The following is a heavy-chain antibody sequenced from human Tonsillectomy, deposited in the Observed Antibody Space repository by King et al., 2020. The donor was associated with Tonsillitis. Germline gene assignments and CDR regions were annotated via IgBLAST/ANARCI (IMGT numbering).Heavy chain of an antibody. Sequence: VQLQESGPGLVKPSQTLSLTCTVSGGSISSGGYYWSWIRQHPGKGLEWIGYIYYSGSTYYNPSLKSRVTISVDTSKNQFTLKLSSVTASDTAVYYCARAMVRGVIITLYTWFDPWGQGTLVTVSS. V-gene: IGHV4-31*03. J-gene: IGHJ5*02. CDR2: IYYSGST. CDR1: GGSISSGGYY. D-gene: IGHD3-10*01. CDR3: ARAMVRGVIITLYTWFDP.